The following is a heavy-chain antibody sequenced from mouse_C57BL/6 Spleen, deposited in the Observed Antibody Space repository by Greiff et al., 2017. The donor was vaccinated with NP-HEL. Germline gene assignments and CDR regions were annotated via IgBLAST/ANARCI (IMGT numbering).Heavy chain of an antibody. CDR2: ISSGGDYI. CDR1: GFTFSSYA. Sequence: EVKLVESGEGLVKPGGSLKLSCAASGFTFSSYAMSWVRQTPEKRLEWVAYISSGGDYIYYADTVKGRFTISRDNARNTLYLQMSSLKSEDTAMYYCTRASSKEYAMDYWGQGTSVTVSS. D-gene: IGHD2-10*02. J-gene: IGHJ4*01. V-gene: IGHV5-9-1*02. CDR3: TRASSKEYAMDY.